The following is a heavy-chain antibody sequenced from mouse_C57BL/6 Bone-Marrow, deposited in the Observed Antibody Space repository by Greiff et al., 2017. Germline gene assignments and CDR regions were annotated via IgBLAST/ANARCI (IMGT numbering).Heavy chain of an antibody. J-gene: IGHJ1*03. Sequence: QVHVKQSGAELAKPGASVKLSCKASGYTFTSYWMHWVKQRPGQGLEWIGYINPTDGYTKYNQKFKDKATLTADKSSSTAYMQLSSLTSEDSAVYYCARFRGYYVVGCFDVWGTGTTVTVSS. CDR3: ARFRGYYVVGCFDV. V-gene: IGHV1-7*01. CDR2: INPTDGYT. D-gene: IGHD2-3*01. CDR1: GYTFTSYW.